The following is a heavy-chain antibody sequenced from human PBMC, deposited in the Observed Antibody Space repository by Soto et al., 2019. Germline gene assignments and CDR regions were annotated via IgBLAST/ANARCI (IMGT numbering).Heavy chain of an antibody. D-gene: IGHD6-19*01. CDR2: IYYSGST. V-gene: IGHV4-59*01. J-gene: IGHJ1*01. CDR1: GDSISSYY. Sequence: SETLSLTCPVSGDSISSYYSSWNRQPPGKGLEWIGYIYYSGSTNYNPSLKSRVTISVDTSKNQFSLKLSSVTAADTAVDYCAIGEGWLLHWGQGTLVTVSS. CDR3: AIGEGWLLH.